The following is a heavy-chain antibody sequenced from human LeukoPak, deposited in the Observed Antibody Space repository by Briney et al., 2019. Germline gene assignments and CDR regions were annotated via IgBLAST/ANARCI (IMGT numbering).Heavy chain of an antibody. D-gene: IGHD3-16*02. Sequence: GASVKVSCKASGYTFTGYYMHWVRQAPGQGPEWMGWINPNSGGTNYAQKFQGRVTMTRDTSISTAYMELSRLRSDDTAVYYCATSFLTFGGVIVNYWGQGTLVTVSS. CDR1: GYTFTGYY. CDR2: INPNSGGT. J-gene: IGHJ4*02. CDR3: ATSFLTFGGVIVNY. V-gene: IGHV1-2*02.